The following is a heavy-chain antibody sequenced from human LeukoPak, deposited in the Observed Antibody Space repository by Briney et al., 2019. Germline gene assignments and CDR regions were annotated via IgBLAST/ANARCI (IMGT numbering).Heavy chain of an antibody. CDR2: INPNSGGT. J-gene: IGHJ6*03. CDR3: ARVLAVPAAIVVSDYYYYYMDV. CDR1: GYTFTGYY. V-gene: IGHV1-2*02. D-gene: IGHD2-2*02. Sequence: ASVKVSCKASGYTFTGYYMHWVRQAPGQGLEWMGWINPNSGGTNYAQKFQGRVTMTRDTSISTAYMELSRLRSDDTAVYYCARVLAVPAAIVVSDYYYYYMDVWGKGTTVTVSS.